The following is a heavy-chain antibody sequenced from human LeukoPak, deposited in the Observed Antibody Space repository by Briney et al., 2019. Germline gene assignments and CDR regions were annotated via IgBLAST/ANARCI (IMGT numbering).Heavy chain of an antibody. V-gene: IGHV3-21*01. Sequence: GGSLRLSCAASGFTFNNYIMNWVRQAPGKGLEWVSSISSSSDYIYYADSVKGRFTISRDNAKNSLYLQMNSLRAEDTAVYYCARDPRTYYYYMDVWGKGTTVTVSS. CDR1: GFTFNNYI. J-gene: IGHJ6*03. CDR2: ISSSSDYI. CDR3: ARDPRTYYYYMDV.